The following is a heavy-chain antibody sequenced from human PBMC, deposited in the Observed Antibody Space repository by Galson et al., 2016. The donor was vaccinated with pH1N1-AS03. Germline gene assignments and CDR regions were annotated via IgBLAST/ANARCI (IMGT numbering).Heavy chain of an antibody. D-gene: IGHD6-19*01. Sequence: SETLSLTCTVSGGSVSGRCWDWIRQPPGKGLEWIGYVYFNGNTNYNPSLKSRVTISVDTSKNQISLTLSSVTAADTAVYYCARNMGWYRFDSWGQGTLVTVSS. CDR1: GGSVSGRC. J-gene: IGHJ4*02. CDR2: VYFNGNT. CDR3: ARNMGWYRFDS. V-gene: IGHV4-59*02.